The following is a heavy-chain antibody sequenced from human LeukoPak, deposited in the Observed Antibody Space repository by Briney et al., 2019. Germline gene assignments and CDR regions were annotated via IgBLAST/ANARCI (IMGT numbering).Heavy chain of an antibody. Sequence: GASLKVSCKASGYTFTSYSISWVRQTPGQGLEWMGWISAYNGNTIYAQKVKGRVTMTTDTSTSTAYMELRSLKSDDTAVYYCARASYCSDGSCYPDYWGQGTLVTVSS. D-gene: IGHD2-15*01. CDR2: ISAYNGNT. J-gene: IGHJ4*02. V-gene: IGHV1-18*01. CDR1: GYTFTSYS. CDR3: ARASYCSDGSCYPDY.